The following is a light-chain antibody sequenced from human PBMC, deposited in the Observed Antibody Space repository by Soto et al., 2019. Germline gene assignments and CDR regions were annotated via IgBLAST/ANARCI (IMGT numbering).Light chain of an antibody. CDR1: QSVSSN. CDR2: GAS. Sequence: EIVMTQSPATLSVSPGERATLSCRASQSVSSNLAGYQQKPGQSPRLLIYGASTRATGIPARFSGSRSGTEFTLTISSLQSEDFAVYYGQQYNNWPYTFGQGTKLEIK. CDR3: QQYNNWPYT. V-gene: IGKV3-15*01. J-gene: IGKJ2*01.